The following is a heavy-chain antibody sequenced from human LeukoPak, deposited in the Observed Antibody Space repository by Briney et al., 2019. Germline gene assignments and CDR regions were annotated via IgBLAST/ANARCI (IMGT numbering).Heavy chain of an antibody. V-gene: IGHV4-38-2*02. CDR1: GYSISSGYY. CDR3: ARGYFSSWYMNWFDP. Sequence: QPSETLSLTCTVSGYSISSGYYWGWIRQPPGKGLEWIGSIDHSGTLYYNPSLKSRVTISVDTSKNQFSLNLSSVTAADTAVYYRARGYFSSWYMNWFDPWGQGTLVTVSS. D-gene: IGHD6-13*01. J-gene: IGHJ5*02. CDR2: IDHSGTL.